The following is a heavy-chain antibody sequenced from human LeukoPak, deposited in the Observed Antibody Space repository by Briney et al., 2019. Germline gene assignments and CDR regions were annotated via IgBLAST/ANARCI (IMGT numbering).Heavy chain of an antibody. V-gene: IGHV4-39*01. D-gene: IGHD6-13*01. CDR3: ASSYRPGIADQGDY. CDR1: GGSISSSSYY. Sequence: SETLSLTCTVSGGSISSSSYYWGWIRQPPGKGLEWIGSIYYSGSTYYNPSLKSRVTISVDTSKNQFSLKLSSVTAADTAVYYCASSYRPGIADQGDYWGQGTLVTVSS. J-gene: IGHJ4*02. CDR2: IYYSGST.